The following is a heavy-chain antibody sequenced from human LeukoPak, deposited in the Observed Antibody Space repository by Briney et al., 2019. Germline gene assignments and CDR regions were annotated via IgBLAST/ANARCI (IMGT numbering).Heavy chain of an antibody. CDR3: ASQRNPVMALEYYYYMDV. V-gene: IGHV3-7*01. J-gene: IGHJ6*03. D-gene: IGHD3-16*01. CDR2: MKQDGSEE. CDR1: GFTFSSYS. Sequence: GGSLRLSCAASGFTFSSYSMNWVRQAPGKGLEWVANMKQDGSEEYYVDSVKGRFTISRDNAKNSLYLQMNSLRAEDTAVYYCASQRNPVMALEYYYYMDVWGKGTTVTVSS.